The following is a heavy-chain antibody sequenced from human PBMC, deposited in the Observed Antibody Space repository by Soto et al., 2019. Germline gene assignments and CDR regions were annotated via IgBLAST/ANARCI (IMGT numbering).Heavy chain of an antibody. CDR1: GYTFTSYY. V-gene: IGHV1-46*01. D-gene: IGHD3-22*01. CDR3: ASHYYDSDGPFEY. J-gene: IGHJ4*02. Sequence: HVQLVQSGAEVKRPGASVKISCKASGYTFTSYYMHWVRQAPGQGLEWMGIINPNGGSTNYAQKFQGRVTMTRDTSTSTVYMELSSLRSEDTAVYYCASHYYDSDGPFEYWGQGALVTVSS. CDR2: INPNGGST.